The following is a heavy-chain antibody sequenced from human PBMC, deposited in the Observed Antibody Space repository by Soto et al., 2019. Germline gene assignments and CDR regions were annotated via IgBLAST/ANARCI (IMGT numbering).Heavy chain of an antibody. CDR3: TTDSYSSIIVVRFDY. D-gene: IGHD3-22*01. V-gene: IGHV3-15*07. CDR1: GFTFSNAW. Sequence: PGGSLRLSCAASGFTFSNAWINWVRQAPGKGLEWVGRIKSKTDGGTPDYAAPVKGRFAISRDDSKNMVYLQMNSLKTEGTGIYYCTTDSYSSIIVVRFDYWGHGTLVTV. J-gene: IGHJ4*01. CDR2: IKSKTDGGTP.